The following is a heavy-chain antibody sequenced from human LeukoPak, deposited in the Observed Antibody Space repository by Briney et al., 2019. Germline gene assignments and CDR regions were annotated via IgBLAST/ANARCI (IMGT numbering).Heavy chain of an antibody. D-gene: IGHD1-14*01. CDR2: ISGSSSSTI. Sequence: GGSLRLSCAASGFTFSSYSMNWVRQAPGKGLEWVSYISGSSSSTIYYADSVKGRFTISRDNAKNSLYLQMNSLRAEDTAVYYCARVRDAYNYFHYWGQGTLVTVSS. CDR1: GFTFSSYS. CDR3: ARVRDAYNYFHY. J-gene: IGHJ4*02. V-gene: IGHV3-48*01.